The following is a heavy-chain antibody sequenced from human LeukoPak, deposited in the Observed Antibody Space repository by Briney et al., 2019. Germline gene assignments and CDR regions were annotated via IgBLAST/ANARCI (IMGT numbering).Heavy chain of an antibody. V-gene: IGHV4-39*01. D-gene: IGHD3-16*01. CDR2: ISYSGST. CDR3: ARLSRGIMLPDY. J-gene: IGHJ4*02. CDR1: GGSITSSNYY. Sequence: SETLSLTCSVSGGSITSSNYYWGWIRQPPGKGLEWIGSISYSGSTYHNPSLRSRVAISGDTSRNQFSLTVSSVTAADTAVYYCARLSRGIMLPDYCGQGTLVTVSS.